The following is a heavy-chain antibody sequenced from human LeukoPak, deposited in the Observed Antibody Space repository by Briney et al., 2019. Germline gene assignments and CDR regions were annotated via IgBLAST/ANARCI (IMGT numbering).Heavy chain of an antibody. CDR2: INSDGSST. Sequence: GGSLRLSCAVSGFTFSSYWMNWVRQAPGKGLVWVSRINSDGSSTTYADSVKGRFTISRDNANNTLYLQMNNLRVEDTAVYYCARPYGGDSQVDYWGQGTLVTVSS. D-gene: IGHD4-23*01. CDR3: ARPYGGDSQVDY. V-gene: IGHV3-74*01. J-gene: IGHJ4*02. CDR1: GFTFSSYW.